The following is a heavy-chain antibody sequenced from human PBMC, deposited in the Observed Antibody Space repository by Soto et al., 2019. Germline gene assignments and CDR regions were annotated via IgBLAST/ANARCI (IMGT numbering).Heavy chain of an antibody. CDR3: VREFPFRYCTNGVCPLDY. CDR1: GFTFSDYY. V-gene: IGHV3-11*04. CDR2: ISSSSSTI. J-gene: IGHJ4*02. Sequence: GGSLRLSCAASGFTFSDYYMSWIRQAPGKGLEWVSYISSSSSTIYYADSVKGRFTISRDNAKNSLYLQMNSLRDEDTAVYYCVREFPFRYCTNGVCPLDYWGQGTLVTVSS. D-gene: IGHD2-8*01.